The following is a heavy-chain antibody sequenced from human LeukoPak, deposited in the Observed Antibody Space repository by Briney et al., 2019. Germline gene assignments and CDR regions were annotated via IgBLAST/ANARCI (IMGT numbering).Heavy chain of an antibody. D-gene: IGHD2-2*01. Sequence: PGGSLRLSCAASGFTFSSYAMHWVRQAPGKGLEWVAVISYDGSNKYYADSVKGRFTISRDNSKNTLYLQMNSLRAEDTAVYYCARDRWVYCSSTSCYRFDYWGQGTLATVSS. V-gene: IGHV3-30-3*01. CDR2: ISYDGSNK. CDR1: GFTFSSYA. CDR3: ARDRWVYCSSTSCYRFDY. J-gene: IGHJ4*02.